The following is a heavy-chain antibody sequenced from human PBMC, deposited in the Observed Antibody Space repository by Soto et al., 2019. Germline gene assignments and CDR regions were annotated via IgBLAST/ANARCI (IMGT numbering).Heavy chain of an antibody. CDR1: GFTFSSYA. D-gene: IGHD6-13*01. CDR2: ISGSGGST. V-gene: IGHV3-23*01. CDR3: AKDGWYSSSWGDAFDI. J-gene: IGHJ3*02. Sequence: EVQLLESGGGLVQPGGSLRLSCAASGFTFSSYAMSWVRQAPGKGLEWVSAISGSGGSTYYADSVKGRFTISRDNSKNTLYLQMNSLTADDTAVYYCAKDGWYSSSWGDAFDIWGQGTMVTVSS.